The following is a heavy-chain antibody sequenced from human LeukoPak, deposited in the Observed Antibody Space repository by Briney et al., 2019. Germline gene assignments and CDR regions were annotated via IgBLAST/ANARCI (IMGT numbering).Heavy chain of an antibody. Sequence: GASVKVSCKASGYTFTNNGIIWVRQAPGQGLEWMGWISPYNGNTNYAQNLQGRVTMTTDTSTSTAYMELRSLRSDDTVVYYCARDTVTTRCFDPWGQGTLVTVSS. D-gene: IGHD4-17*01. CDR2: ISPYNGNT. V-gene: IGHV1-18*01. CDR3: ARDTVTTRCFDP. J-gene: IGHJ5*02. CDR1: GYTFTNNG.